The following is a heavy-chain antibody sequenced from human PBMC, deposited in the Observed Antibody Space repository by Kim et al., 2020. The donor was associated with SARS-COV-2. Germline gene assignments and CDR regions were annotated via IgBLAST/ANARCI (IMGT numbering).Heavy chain of an antibody. Sequence: GGSLRLSCAASGFTFSSYSMNWVRQAPGKGLEWVSSISSSSSYIYYADSVKGRFTISRDNAKNSLYLQMNSLRAEDTAVYYCARVVQLWSYFDYWGQGTLVTVSS. CDR2: ISSSSSYI. CDR3: ARVVQLWSYFDY. J-gene: IGHJ4*02. CDR1: GFTFSSYS. D-gene: IGHD5-18*01. V-gene: IGHV3-21*01.